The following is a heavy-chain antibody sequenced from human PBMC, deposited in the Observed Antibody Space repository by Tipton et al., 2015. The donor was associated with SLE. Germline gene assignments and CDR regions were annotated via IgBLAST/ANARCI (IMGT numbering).Heavy chain of an antibody. D-gene: IGHD3-22*01. CDR1: GYSISSDYY. CDR2: VSRGGST. CDR3: ARRTTRSSGYFGAFDI. V-gene: IGHV4-38-2*02. J-gene: IGHJ3*02. Sequence: TLSLTCTVSGYSISSDYYWGWIRQPPGKGLEWIGSVSRGGSTYYNPSLNSRVTMSVDTSQNQFSLKLSSVTAAETAVYYCARRTTRSSGYFGAFDIWGQGTMVTVSS.